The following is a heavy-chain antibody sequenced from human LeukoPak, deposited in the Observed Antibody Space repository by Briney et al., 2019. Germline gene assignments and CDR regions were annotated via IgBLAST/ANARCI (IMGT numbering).Heavy chain of an antibody. CDR2: ISCDGSNK. D-gene: IGHD2-2*01. CDR3: ARERNYCRSTSCSPYFDY. V-gene: IGHV3-30-3*01. J-gene: IGHJ4*02. CDR1: GFTFSGYA. Sequence: GRSLRLSCAASGFTFSGYAMHWVRQAPGKGLEWVAVISCDGSNKYSADSVKGRFTISRDNSKNTLYLQMNSLRAEDTAVYYCARERNYCRSTSCSPYFDYWGQGTLVTVSS.